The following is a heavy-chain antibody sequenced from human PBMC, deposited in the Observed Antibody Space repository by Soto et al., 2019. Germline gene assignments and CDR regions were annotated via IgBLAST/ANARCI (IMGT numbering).Heavy chain of an antibody. V-gene: IGHV4-4*02. J-gene: IGHJ4*02. CDR1: GDSITSDKW. Sequence: QVQLQESGPGLVKPSGTLSLPCAVSGDSITSDKWWSGIRQPPGKGLQRIGEIYHSGSRKYNPSLKIRVIISVSKSKNQFSLKVRSVTAAATAVYYCARGETQARRDHWGQGTLVTVSS. CDR3: ARGETQARRDH. D-gene: IGHD1-26*01. CDR2: IYHSGSR.